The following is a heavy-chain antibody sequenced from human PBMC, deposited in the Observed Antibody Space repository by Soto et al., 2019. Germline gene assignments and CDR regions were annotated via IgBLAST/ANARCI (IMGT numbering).Heavy chain of an antibody. V-gene: IGHV4-4*07. Sequence: SETLSRTCPVCGRSISSYYWSWIRQPAGKGLEWIGRIYTSGSTNYNPSLKSRVTMSVDTSKNQFSLKLSSVTAADTAVYYCARVMEQLALDYWGQGTLVTVS. D-gene: IGHD6-6*01. CDR1: GRSISSYY. J-gene: IGHJ4*02. CDR3: ARVMEQLALDY. CDR2: IYTSGST.